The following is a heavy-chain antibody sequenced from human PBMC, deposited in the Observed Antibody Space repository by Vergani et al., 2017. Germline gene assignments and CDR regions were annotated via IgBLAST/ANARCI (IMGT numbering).Heavy chain of an antibody. J-gene: IGHJ4*02. CDR2: ISGGSNFI. CDR3: GRGSDNYN. V-gene: IGHV3-21*04. D-gene: IGHD5-24*01. CDR1: GFTFNTYT. Sequence: EVQLVESGGALVKPGGSLRLSCAASGFTFNTYTMNWVRQAPGKGLEWVSSISGGSNFIYYADSVKGRFTISRDNAKNSLYLQMNSLRVEDTAVYYCGRGSDNYNWGQGTLVTVSS.